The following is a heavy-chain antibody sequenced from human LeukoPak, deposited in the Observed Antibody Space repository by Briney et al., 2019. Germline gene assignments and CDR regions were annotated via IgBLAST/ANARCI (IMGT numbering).Heavy chain of an antibody. J-gene: IGHJ3*02. Sequence: ASVNVSCKVSGYTLTELSMHWVRQAPGKGLEWMGGFDPEDGETIYAQKFQGRVTMTEDTSTDTAYMELSSLRSEDTAVYYCATAEGRLRTKDAFDIWGQGTMVTVSS. CDR3: ATAEGRLRTKDAFDI. V-gene: IGHV1-24*01. CDR2: FDPEDGET. CDR1: GYTLTELS. D-gene: IGHD6-25*01.